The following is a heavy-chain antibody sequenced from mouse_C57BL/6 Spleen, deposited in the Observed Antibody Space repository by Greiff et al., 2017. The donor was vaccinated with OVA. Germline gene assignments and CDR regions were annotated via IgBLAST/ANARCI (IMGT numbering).Heavy chain of an antibody. J-gene: IGHJ4*01. Sequence: VQLQQSGTVLARPGASVKMSCKTSGYTFTSYWMHWVKQRPGQGLEWIGAIYPGNSDTSYNQKFKGKAKLTAVTSASTAYMELSSLTNEDSAVYYCHYYGSSGGAMDYWGQGTSVTVSS. V-gene: IGHV1-5*01. CDR3: HYYGSSGGAMDY. CDR1: GYTFTSYW. CDR2: IYPGNSDT. D-gene: IGHD1-1*01.